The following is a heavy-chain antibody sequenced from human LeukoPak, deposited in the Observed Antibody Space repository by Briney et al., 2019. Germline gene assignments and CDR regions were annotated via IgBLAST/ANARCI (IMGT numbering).Heavy chain of an antibody. CDR2: ISGSRSTTV. Sequence: QPGGSLRLSCAASGFTFSNYGMNWVRQAPGKGLEWVSSISGSRSTTVFYADSVKGRFTISRDIAKNSLYLQMNSLRDEDTAVYYCARDIAAANYYYYYGMDVWGQGTTVTVSS. CDR1: GFTFSNYG. J-gene: IGHJ6*02. CDR3: ARDIAAANYYYYYGMDV. V-gene: IGHV3-48*02. D-gene: IGHD6-13*01.